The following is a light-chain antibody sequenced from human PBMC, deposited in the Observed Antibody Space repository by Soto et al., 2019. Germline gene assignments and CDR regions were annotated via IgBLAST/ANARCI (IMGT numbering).Light chain of an antibody. J-gene: IGKJ5*01. CDR2: GAS. Sequence: DIQMTQSPSSVSASVGDRVTITCRASQDIGSWLAWYQQKPGKAPDLLIYGASSLQSGVPSTFYGSGSGTDFPLTISSLQPEDFATYYCQLGGSFPITFGQGTRLEIK. V-gene: IGKV1-12*01. CDR3: QLGGSFPIT. CDR1: QDIGSW.